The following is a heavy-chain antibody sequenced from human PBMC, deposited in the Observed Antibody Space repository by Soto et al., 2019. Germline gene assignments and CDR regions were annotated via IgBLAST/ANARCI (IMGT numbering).Heavy chain of an antibody. D-gene: IGHD6-19*01. V-gene: IGHV2-5*02. Sequence: QITLKESGPTLVKPTQTLTLTCTFSGFSLSTSGVGVGWIRQPPGKALEWLALIYWDDDKRYSPSLKSRLTITKDTSKNQVVLTMHNMDPVDTATYYCAHAYSSGWYGGDEYFQHWGQGTLVTVSS. J-gene: IGHJ1*01. CDR2: IYWDDDK. CDR1: GFSLSTSGVG. CDR3: AHAYSSGWYGGDEYFQH.